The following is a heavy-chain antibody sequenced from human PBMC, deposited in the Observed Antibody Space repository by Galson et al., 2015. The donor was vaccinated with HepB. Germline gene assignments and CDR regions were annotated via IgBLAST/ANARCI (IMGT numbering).Heavy chain of an antibody. V-gene: IGHV3-73*01. Sequence: SLRLSCAGSGFTFSGSAIHWVRQAAGKGLEWVGRIRSTHKDYATAYGASVEGRFIISRDNAKKSLYLQMNSLRAEDTAVYYCARGKEPYGAIPDGYWGQGTLVTVSS. J-gene: IGHJ4*02. CDR1: GFTFSGSA. D-gene: IGHD4/OR15-4a*01. CDR2: IRSTHKDYAT. CDR3: ARGKEPYGAIPDGY.